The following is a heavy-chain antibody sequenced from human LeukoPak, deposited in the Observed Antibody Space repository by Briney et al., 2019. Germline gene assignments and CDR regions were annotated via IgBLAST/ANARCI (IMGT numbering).Heavy chain of an antibody. CDR1: GGSISSYY. CDR3: ARLTVTTAFDY. CDR2: IYTSGST. J-gene: IGHJ4*02. D-gene: IGHD4-11*01. Sequence: SETLSLTCTVSGGSISSYYWSWIRQPPGKELEWIGYIYTSGSTNYNPSLKSRVTISVDTSKNQFSLKLSSVTAADTAVYYCARLTVTTAFDYWGQGTLVTVSS. V-gene: IGHV4-4*09.